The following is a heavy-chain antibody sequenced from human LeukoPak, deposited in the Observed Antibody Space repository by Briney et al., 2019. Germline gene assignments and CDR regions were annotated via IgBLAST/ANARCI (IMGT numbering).Heavy chain of an antibody. CDR2: INLNSGGT. D-gene: IGHD6-13*01. CDR1: GYTFTSYY. V-gene: IGHV1-2*06. J-gene: IGHJ4*02. CDR3: ARDVEYSSSWYSTLFAFNY. Sequence: ASVKVSCKASGYTFTSYYMHWVRQAPGQGLEWMGRINLNSGGTNYAQQFQGRVTMTRDTSISTAYMELSRLRSDDTAVYYCARDVEYSSSWYSTLFAFNYWGQGTLVTVSS.